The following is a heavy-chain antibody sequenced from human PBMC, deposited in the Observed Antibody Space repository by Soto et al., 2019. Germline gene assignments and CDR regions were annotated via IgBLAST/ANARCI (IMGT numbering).Heavy chain of an antibody. CDR2: ISGSGGST. D-gene: IGHD7-27*01. CDR1: GFTFRSYA. J-gene: IGHJ4*02. V-gene: IGHV3-23*01. Sequence: GGSRRLSCAASGFTFRSYAMSWVRQAPGKGLELVSAISGSGGSTYYADSVKGRFTISRENSKNTLYLQMNRLRAEDTAVYYCAKAWGYYFDYWGQGNLVTVS. CDR3: AKAWGYYFDY.